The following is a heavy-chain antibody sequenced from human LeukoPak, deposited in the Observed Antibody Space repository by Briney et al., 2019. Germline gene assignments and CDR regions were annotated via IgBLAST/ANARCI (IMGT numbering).Heavy chain of an antibody. Sequence: GGSLRLSFAASGFTFSTYAMNWVRQAPGKGLEYVSAISSNGGSTHYAKSVKGRFTISRDNSKNTLYLQMGSLRAEDMAVYYCAGSGGSYDYWGQGTLVTVSS. D-gene: IGHD1-26*01. V-gene: IGHV3-64*01. J-gene: IGHJ4*02. CDR3: AGSGGSYDY. CDR1: GFTFSTYA. CDR2: ISSNGGST.